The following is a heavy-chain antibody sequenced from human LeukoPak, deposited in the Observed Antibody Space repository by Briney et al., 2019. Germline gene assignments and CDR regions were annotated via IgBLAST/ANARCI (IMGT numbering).Heavy chain of an antibody. CDR2: FDPEDGET. J-gene: IGHJ4*02. Sequence: ASVKVSCKVSGYTLTELSMHWLRQAPGKGLEWMGGFDPEDGETIYAQKFQGRVTMTEDTSTDTAYMELSSLRSEDTAVYYCATDVLGIATALSDYWGQGTLVTVSS. CDR3: ATDVLGIATALSDY. CDR1: GYTLTELS. V-gene: IGHV1-24*01. D-gene: IGHD3-16*01.